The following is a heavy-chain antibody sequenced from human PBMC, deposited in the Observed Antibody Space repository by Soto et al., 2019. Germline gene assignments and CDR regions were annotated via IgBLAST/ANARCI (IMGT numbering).Heavy chain of an antibody. Sequence: GASVKVSCKASGYIFTSYGISWVRQAPGQGLEWMGWISGYNGNTNYAQKVQGRVTMTTDTSTNTAYMELRSLTSDDTAVYYCARGPRYCSSTTCFAGVNWFDTWGQGTPVTVSS. CDR3: ARGPRYCSSTTCFAGVNWFDT. CDR1: GYIFTSYG. D-gene: IGHD2-2*01. J-gene: IGHJ5*02. V-gene: IGHV1-18*04. CDR2: ISGYNGNT.